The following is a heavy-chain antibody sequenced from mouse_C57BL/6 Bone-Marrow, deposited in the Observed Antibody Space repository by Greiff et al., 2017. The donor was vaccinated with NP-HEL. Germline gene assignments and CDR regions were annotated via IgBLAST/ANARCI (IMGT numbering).Heavy chain of an antibody. CDR1: GYSITSGYY. CDR2: ISYDGSN. J-gene: IGHJ4*01. Sequence: EVKLQESGPGLVKPSQSLSLTCSVTGYSITSGYYWNWIRQFPGNKLEWMGYISYDGSNNYNPSLKNRISITRDTSKNQFFLKLNSVTTEDTATYYWARGYYDGSSYYYAMDYWGQGTSVTVSS. D-gene: IGHD1-1*01. V-gene: IGHV3-6*01. CDR3: ARGYYDGSSYYYAMDY.